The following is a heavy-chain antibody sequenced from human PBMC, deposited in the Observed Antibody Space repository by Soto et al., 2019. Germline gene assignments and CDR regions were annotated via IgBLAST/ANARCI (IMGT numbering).Heavy chain of an antibody. Sequence: QVQLVQSGAEVREPGASVKVSCKTSGYTFSRYGITWVRQAPGQGLEWMGWINGNTGHTIYAMNLEDRLTISTDSSTGTAYMELGSLKSDDTAGYCCARERKWEPLPYWGQGTLVTVSS. CDR2: INGNTGHT. D-gene: IGHD1-26*01. J-gene: IGHJ4*02. CDR1: GYTFSRYG. V-gene: IGHV1-18*01. CDR3: ARERKWEPLPY.